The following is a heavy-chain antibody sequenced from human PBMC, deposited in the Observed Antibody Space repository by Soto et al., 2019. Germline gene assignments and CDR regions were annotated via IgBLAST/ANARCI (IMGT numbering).Heavy chain of an antibody. D-gene: IGHD6-19*01. CDR2: IWYDGSNK. V-gene: IGHV3-33*01. Sequence: QVQLVESGGGVVQPGRSLRLSCAASGFTFSTYAMYWVRQAPGKGLEWVAVIWYDGSNKYYADSVKGRFTISRDNSKNTLYLQMNSLRAEDTAVYYCARTYSSGWLDCWGQGTLVTVSS. CDR1: GFTFSTYA. CDR3: ARTYSSGWLDC. J-gene: IGHJ4*02.